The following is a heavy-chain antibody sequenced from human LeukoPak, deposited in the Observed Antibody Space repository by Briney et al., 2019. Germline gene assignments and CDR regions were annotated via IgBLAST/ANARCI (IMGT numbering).Heavy chain of an antibody. J-gene: IGHJ4*02. CDR1: GYTFTSYG. CDR3: ARARYYYDSSGYWYLDY. Sequence: ASVKVSCKASGYTFTSYGISWVRQAPGQGLEWMGWISAYNGNTNYAQKLQGRVTMTTDTSTSTAYMELRSLRSEDTAVYYCARARYYYDSSGYWYLDYWGQGTLVTVSS. D-gene: IGHD3-22*01. V-gene: IGHV1-18*01. CDR2: ISAYNGNT.